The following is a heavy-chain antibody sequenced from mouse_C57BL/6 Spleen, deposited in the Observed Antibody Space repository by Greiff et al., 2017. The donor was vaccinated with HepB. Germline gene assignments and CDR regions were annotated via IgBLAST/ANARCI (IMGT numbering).Heavy chain of an antibody. Sequence: EVQRVESGGGLVKPGGSLKLSCAASGFTFSDYGMHWVRQAPEKGLEWVAYISSGSSTIYYADTVKGRFTISRDNAKNTLFLQMTSLRSEDTAMYYCARWWSWYFDVWGTGTTVTVSS. CDR1: GFTFSDYG. J-gene: IGHJ1*03. CDR3: ARWWSWYFDV. CDR2: ISSGSSTI. D-gene: IGHD1-1*02. V-gene: IGHV5-17*01.